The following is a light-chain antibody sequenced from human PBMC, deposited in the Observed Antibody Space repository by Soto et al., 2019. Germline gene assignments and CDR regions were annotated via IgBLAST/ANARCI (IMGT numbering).Light chain of an antibody. CDR3: LQDYNYPLT. J-gene: IGKJ4*01. CDR1: QDIRKD. V-gene: IGKV1-6*01. Sequence: AIPMTQSPSSLSASVGDRVTITCRASQDIRKDLGWYQQKPGKAPNLLIYAASGLQSGVPSRFSGSGSGTDFTLTISSLQPDDFATYYCLQDYNYPLTFGGGTTVEIK. CDR2: AAS.